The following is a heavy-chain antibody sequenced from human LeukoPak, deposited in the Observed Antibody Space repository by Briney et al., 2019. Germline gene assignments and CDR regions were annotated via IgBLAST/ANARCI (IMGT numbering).Heavy chain of an antibody. Sequence: GGSLRLSCAAPGFTFSSYSMNWVRQAPGKGLEWVSYISSSSSYIYYADSVKGRFTISRDNAKNSLYLQVNSLRAEDTAVYYCAREEVPAALWGQGTLVTVSS. D-gene: IGHD2-2*01. CDR2: ISSSSSYI. J-gene: IGHJ4*02. V-gene: IGHV3-21*01. CDR3: AREEVPAAL. CDR1: GFTFSSYS.